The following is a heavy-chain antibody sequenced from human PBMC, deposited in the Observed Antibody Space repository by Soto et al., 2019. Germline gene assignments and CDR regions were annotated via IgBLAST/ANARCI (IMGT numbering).Heavy chain of an antibody. Sequence: QVQLVESGGGVVQPGRSLRLSCAASGFTFSSYDMHWVRQAPGKGLEWVAVISYDGSNKYYADSVKGRFTISRDNSKNTLYLQMNSLRAEDTAVYYCAKDQMQQLVPHYYYYGMDVWGQGTTVTVSS. D-gene: IGHD6-6*01. CDR1: GFTFSSYD. CDR2: ISYDGSNK. CDR3: AKDQMQQLVPHYYYYGMDV. V-gene: IGHV3-30*18. J-gene: IGHJ6*02.